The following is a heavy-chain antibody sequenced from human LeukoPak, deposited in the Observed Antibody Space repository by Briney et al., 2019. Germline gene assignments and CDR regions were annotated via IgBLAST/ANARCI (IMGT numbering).Heavy chain of an antibody. D-gene: IGHD3-10*01. Sequence: SETLSLTCTVSGGSISSGGYSWSWIRQHPGKGLEWIGYIYYSGSTYYNPSLKSRVTISVDTSKNQFSLKLSSVTAADTAVYYCARANTPGSYKAYDYWGQGTLVTVSS. J-gene: IGHJ4*02. CDR1: GGSISSGGYS. CDR3: ARANTPGSYKAYDY. V-gene: IGHV4-31*03. CDR2: IYYSGST.